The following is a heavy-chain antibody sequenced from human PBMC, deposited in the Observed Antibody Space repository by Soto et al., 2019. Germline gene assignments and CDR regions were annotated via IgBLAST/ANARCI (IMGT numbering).Heavy chain of an antibody. CDR2: IYYSGST. V-gene: IGHV4-59*01. D-gene: IGHD3-10*01. CDR1: GGSISSNF. J-gene: IGHJ4*02. CDR3: ARGRWFGEGGY. Sequence: SETLSLTCTVSGGSISSNFPWSWVRQPPGKRLEWIGYIYYSGSTNYNPSLQSRLTMSVDTSRNQFSLNLASVTAADTAVYYWARGRWFGEGGYWGQGTLVTVSS.